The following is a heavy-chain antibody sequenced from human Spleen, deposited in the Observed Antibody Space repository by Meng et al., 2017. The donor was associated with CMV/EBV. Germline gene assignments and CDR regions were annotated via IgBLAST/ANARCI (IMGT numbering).Heavy chain of an antibody. J-gene: IGHJ4*02. D-gene: IGHD2-2*03. CDR2: INRDGGNT. V-gene: IGHV3-74*01. CDR1: GFTFSTYW. CDR3: ARDLDIGVSYEVDC. Sequence: GGSLRLSCAASGFTFSTYWMNWVRHVPGRGLVWVASINRDGGNTNYADSVKGRFTISRDNAKDTLYLQMNSLRAEDTSVYYCARDLDIGVSYEVDCWGQGTVVTVSS.